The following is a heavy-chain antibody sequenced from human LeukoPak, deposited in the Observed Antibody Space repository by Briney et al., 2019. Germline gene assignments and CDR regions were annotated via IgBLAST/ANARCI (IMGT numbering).Heavy chain of an antibody. Sequence: GGTLRLSCAASGFTFSNYGMSWVRQAPGKGLEWVSTISASGGSTYYADSVKGRFTISRDNSKNTLYLQMNTLRAEDTAVYFCAKSPVSSCRGSFCYPFDYWGQGNLVTVSS. CDR1: GFTFSNYG. CDR3: AKSPVSSCRGSFCYPFDY. CDR2: ISASGGST. D-gene: IGHD2-15*01. V-gene: IGHV3-23*01. J-gene: IGHJ4*02.